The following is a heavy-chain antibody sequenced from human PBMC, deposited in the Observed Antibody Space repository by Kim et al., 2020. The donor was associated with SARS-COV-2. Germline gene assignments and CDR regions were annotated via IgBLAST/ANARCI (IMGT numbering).Heavy chain of an antibody. D-gene: IGHD2-2*03. J-gene: IGHJ4*02. V-gene: IGHV1-18*04. CDR3: ARGLGYCSSTSCSGYFDY. CDR2: ISAYNGNT. CDR1: GYTFTSYG. Sequence: ASVKVSCKASGYTFTSYGISWVRQAPGQGLEWMGWISAYNGNTNYAQKLQGRVTMTTDTSTSTAYMELRSLRSDDTAVYYCARGLGYCSSTSCSGYFDYWGQGTLVTVSS.